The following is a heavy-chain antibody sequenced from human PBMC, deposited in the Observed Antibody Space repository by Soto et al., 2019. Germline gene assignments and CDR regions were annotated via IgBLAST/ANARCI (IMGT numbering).Heavy chain of an antibody. CDR2: INPNSGGT. Sequence: ASVKVSCKASGYTFTGYYMHWVRQAPGQGLEWMGWINPNSGGTNYAQKFQGWVTMTRDTSISTAYMELSRLRSDDTAVYYCARGRPLGYCSSTSCYAWFDPWGQGTLVTVSS. V-gene: IGHV1-2*04. D-gene: IGHD2-2*01. J-gene: IGHJ5*02. CDR3: ARGRPLGYCSSTSCYAWFDP. CDR1: GYTFTGYY.